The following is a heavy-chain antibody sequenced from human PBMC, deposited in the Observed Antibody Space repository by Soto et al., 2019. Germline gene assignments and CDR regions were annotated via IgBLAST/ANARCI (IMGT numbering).Heavy chain of an antibody. D-gene: IGHD2-15*01. Sequence: GGSLRLSCVASGFPVSNNYMSWVRQAPGRGLEWVSTISNTGSTYYAGSVKGRSTISRDSSTNTLYLEVNSLRAGDTAVYYCAKVNVVVVAATFEYEYYFDYWGQGTLVTVSS. CDR2: ISNTGST. J-gene: IGHJ4*02. CDR1: GFPVSNNY. V-gene: IGHV3-53*01. CDR3: AKVNVVVVAATFEYEYYFDY.